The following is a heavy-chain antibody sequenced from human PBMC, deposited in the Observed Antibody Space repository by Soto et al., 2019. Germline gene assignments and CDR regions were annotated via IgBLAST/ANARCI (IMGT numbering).Heavy chain of an antibody. Sequence: EVQLVESGGGLIQPGGSLRLSCAASGCTVSSNYMTWVRQASGKGLEWVSVIYRGGRTSYADSVKGRFTISRDTSKNTVSLQMNSLRAEDTAVYYCARGPPGYNILTGYPREDYYYYAMDVWGQGTTVSVSS. D-gene: IGHD3-9*01. CDR3: ARGPPGYNILTGYPREDYYYYAMDV. V-gene: IGHV3-53*01. CDR2: IYRGGRT. J-gene: IGHJ6*02. CDR1: GCTVSSNY.